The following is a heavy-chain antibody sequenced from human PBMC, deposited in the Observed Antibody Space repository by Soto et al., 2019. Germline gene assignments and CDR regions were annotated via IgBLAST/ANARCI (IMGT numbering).Heavy chain of an antibody. V-gene: IGHV4-34*01. CDR3: ARLPQYGYFDY. D-gene: IGHD2-8*01. Sequence: SETLSLTCAVYGGSFSGYYWSWIRQPPGKGLEWIGEINHSGSTNYNPSLKSRVTISVDTSKNQFSLKLSSVTAADTAVYYCARLPQYGYFDYWGQGTLVTVSS. CDR1: GGSFSGYY. CDR2: INHSGST. J-gene: IGHJ4*02.